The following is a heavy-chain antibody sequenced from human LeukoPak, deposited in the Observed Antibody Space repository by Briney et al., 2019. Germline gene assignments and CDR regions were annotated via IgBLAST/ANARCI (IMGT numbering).Heavy chain of an antibody. CDR2: IYDSGNT. J-gene: IGHJ3*02. CDR1: GGSVSSGSYY. D-gene: IGHD1-26*01. CDR3: ARDHYGYYDAFDI. V-gene: IGHV4-61*01. Sequence: PSETLSLTCTVSGGSVSSGSYYWSWIRQPPGKGLEWIGYIYDSGNTNYNPSLKGRVTISVDTSKNQFSLNLRSVTAADTAVYYCARDHYGYYDAFDIWGQGTMFTVSS.